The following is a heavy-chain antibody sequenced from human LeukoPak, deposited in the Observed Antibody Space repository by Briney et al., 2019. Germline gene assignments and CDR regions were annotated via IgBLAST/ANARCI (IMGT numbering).Heavy chain of an antibody. CDR3: AKGIYDSSGYLDY. CDR2: IYSGSST. V-gene: IGHV3-53*01. D-gene: IGHD3-22*01. CDR1: GFTVSSNY. J-gene: IGHJ4*02. Sequence: GGSLRLSCAASGFTVSSNYMNWVRQAPGKGLEWVSVIYSGSSTYYADSVKGRFTISRDNSKNTVYLQMNSLRAEDTAVYYCAKGIYDSSGYLDYWGQGTLVTVSS.